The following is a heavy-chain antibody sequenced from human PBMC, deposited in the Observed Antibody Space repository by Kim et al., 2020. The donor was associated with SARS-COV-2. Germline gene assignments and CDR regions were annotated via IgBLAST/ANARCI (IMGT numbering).Heavy chain of an antibody. CDR1: GFTFSNAW. D-gene: IGHD3-10*01. J-gene: IGHJ4*02. Sequence: GGSLRLSCAASGFTFSNAWMSWVRQAPGKGLEWVGRIKSKTDGGTTDYAAPVKGRFTISRDDSKNTLYLQMNSLKTEDTAVYYCTTDSTNPLYYYGSGGYYSTDYWGQGTLVTVSS. V-gene: IGHV3-15*01. CDR3: TTDSTNPLYYYGSGGYYSTDY. CDR2: IKSKTDGGTT.